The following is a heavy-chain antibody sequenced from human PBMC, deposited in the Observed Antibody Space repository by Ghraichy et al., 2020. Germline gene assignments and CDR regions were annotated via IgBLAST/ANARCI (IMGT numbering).Heavy chain of an antibody. CDR1: GFTFSSYA. CDR3: AKDVGPHDSSGYYFGLDWIDP. V-gene: IGHV3-23*01. CDR2: ITGSGGTT. Sequence: GGSLRLSCAASGFTFSSYAMSWVRQAPGRGLEWVSIITGSGGTTYYADSVKGRFTISRDNSKNILYLQMNSLRADDTAVYYCAKDVGPHDSSGYYFGLDWIDPWGQGALVTVSS. J-gene: IGHJ5*02. D-gene: IGHD3-22*01.